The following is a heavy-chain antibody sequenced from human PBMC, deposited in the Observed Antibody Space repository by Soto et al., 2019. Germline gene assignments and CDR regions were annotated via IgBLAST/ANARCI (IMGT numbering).Heavy chain of an antibody. J-gene: IGHJ6*02. V-gene: IGHV3-49*03. Sequence: PGGSLRLSCTASGFTFGDYAMSWFRQAPGKGLEWVGFIRSKAYGGTTEYAASVKGRFTISRDDSKSIAYLQMNSLKTEDTAVYYCTSTTKLTYYYYYGMDVWGQGTTVTVSS. CDR1: GFTFGDYA. CDR3: TSTTKLTYYYYYGMDV. D-gene: IGHD1-1*01. CDR2: IRSKAYGGTT.